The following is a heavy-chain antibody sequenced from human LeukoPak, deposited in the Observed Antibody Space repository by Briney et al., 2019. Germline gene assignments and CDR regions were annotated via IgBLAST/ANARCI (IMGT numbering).Heavy chain of an antibody. CDR1: GFTFSSYW. Sequence: GGSLRLSCAASGFTFSSYWMSWVRQAPGKGLEWVANIKRDGSEKYYVDSVKGRFTISRDNAKNSLHLQMNSLRAEDTALYYCASTYYDSGTHAFDIWGQGTMVTVSS. D-gene: IGHD3-22*01. CDR3: ASTYYDSGTHAFDI. CDR2: IKRDGSEK. J-gene: IGHJ3*02. V-gene: IGHV3-7*01.